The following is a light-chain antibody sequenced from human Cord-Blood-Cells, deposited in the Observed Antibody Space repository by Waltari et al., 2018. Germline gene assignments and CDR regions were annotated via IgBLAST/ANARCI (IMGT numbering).Light chain of an antibody. CDR2: QDS. V-gene: IGLV3-1*01. CDR3: QAWDSSTYV. CDR1: KLADQY. J-gene: IGLJ1*01. Sequence: SYELTQPPSVSVSPGQTASLTCPGDKLADQYACWYQQKPGQSPVLVIYQDSKRPSGIPERFSGSNSGNTATLTISGTQAMDEADYYCQAWDSSTYVFGTGTKVTVL.